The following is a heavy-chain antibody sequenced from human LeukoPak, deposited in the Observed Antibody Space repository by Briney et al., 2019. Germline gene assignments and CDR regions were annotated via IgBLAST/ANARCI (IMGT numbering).Heavy chain of an antibody. V-gene: IGHV3-74*01. Sequence: GGSLRLSCAASGFTFSTYWMHWVRQAPGKGLVWVSRINSGGSSTSYADSVKGRFTISRDNAKNTLYLQMNTLRVEDTAVYYCARDPSGSSTTSFDYWGQGTLVTVSS. D-gene: IGHD1/OR15-1a*01. CDR2: INSGGSST. CDR1: GFTFSTYW. CDR3: ARDPSGSSTTSFDY. J-gene: IGHJ4*02.